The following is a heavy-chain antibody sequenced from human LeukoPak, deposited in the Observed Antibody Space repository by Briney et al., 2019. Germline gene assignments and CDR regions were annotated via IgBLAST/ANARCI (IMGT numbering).Heavy chain of an antibody. CDR1: GFTFSGYT. CDR2: ITISSSYI. V-gene: IGHV3-21*01. J-gene: IGHJ4*02. Sequence: PGGSLRLSCAASGFTFSGYTMNWVRQAPGKGLEWVSSITISSSYIYYSDSVKGRFTISRDNAKNSLYLQMDSLRAEDTAVYFCARNQGGNYLYYFDHWGQGTLVTVSS. CDR3: ARNQGGNYLYYFDH. D-gene: IGHD2/OR15-2a*01.